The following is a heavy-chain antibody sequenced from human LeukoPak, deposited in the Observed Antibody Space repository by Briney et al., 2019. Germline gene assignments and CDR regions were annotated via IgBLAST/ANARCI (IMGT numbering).Heavy chain of an antibody. CDR3: ARVDPNGYSDY. Sequence: PSETLSLTCTVSGYSVNYDYWSWIRQPPGKGLQWIGYIYNSGTIYNPSLKNRVTISLDTSRNQFSLKVSSVSAADTVVYYCARVDPNGYSDYWGQGILVTVSS. D-gene: IGHD2-8*01. J-gene: IGHJ4*02. CDR2: IYNSGT. CDR1: GYSVNYDY. V-gene: IGHV4-59*02.